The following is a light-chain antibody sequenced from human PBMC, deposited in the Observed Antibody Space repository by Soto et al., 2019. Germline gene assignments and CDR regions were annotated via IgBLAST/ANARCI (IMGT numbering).Light chain of an antibody. V-gene: IGLV2-14*01. CDR3: TSSTSIGTVV. CDR1: SSDVGYYKY. CDR2: DVS. Sequence: QSALTQPASVSGSPGQSITISCTGTSSDVGYYKYVCWYQQNPGKAPKLMIYDVSNRPSGVSNRFSGSKSGNTASLTISALQAEDEADYYRTSSTSIGTVVFGGGTKLTVL. J-gene: IGLJ2*01.